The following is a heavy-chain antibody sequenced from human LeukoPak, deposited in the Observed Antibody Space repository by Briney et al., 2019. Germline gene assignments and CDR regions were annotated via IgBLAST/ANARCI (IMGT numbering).Heavy chain of an antibody. CDR1: GGSISSGGYH. Sequence: SETLSLTCTVSGGSISSGGYHWSWIRQHPGKGLEWIGYIYYSGSTYYNPSLKSRATISVDTSKNQFSLKLSSVTAADTAVYYCARDPRYCSGGSCYPPYGMDVWGQGTTVTVSS. J-gene: IGHJ6*02. V-gene: IGHV4-31*03. CDR2: IYYSGST. D-gene: IGHD2-15*01. CDR3: ARDPRYCSGGSCYPPYGMDV.